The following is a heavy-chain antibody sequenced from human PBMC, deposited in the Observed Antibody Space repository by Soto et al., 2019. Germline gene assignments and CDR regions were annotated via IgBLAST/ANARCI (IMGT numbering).Heavy chain of an antibody. J-gene: IGHJ4*02. CDR2: ISYSGST. D-gene: IGHD1-26*01. Sequence: QVQLQESGPGLVKPSQTLSLTCTVSGGSISSGDFYWSWIRQPPGKGLEWIGFISYSGSTYYNPSHKSRITMSVDTSRNQCSLELSSMTAADTAVYYCATLGSTSGSCYFDHWGQGTLVTVSP. CDR1: GGSISSGDFY. V-gene: IGHV4-30-4*01. CDR3: ATLGSTSGSCYFDH.